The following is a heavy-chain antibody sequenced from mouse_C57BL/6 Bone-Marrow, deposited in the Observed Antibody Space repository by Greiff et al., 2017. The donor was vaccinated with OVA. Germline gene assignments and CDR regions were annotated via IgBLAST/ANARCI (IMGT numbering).Heavy chain of an antibody. CDR1: GYTFTDYN. CDR2: INPNNGGT. J-gene: IGHJ4*01. D-gene: IGHD2-5*01. Sequence: EVQLQQSGPELVKPGASVKIPCKASGYTFTDYNMDWVKQSHGKSLEWIGDINPNNGGTIYNQKFKGKATLTVEKSASTAYMELRSLTSEDTAVYYCARPLYYSNYDYAMDDWGQGTSVTVSS. CDR3: ARPLYYSNYDYAMDD. V-gene: IGHV1-18*01.